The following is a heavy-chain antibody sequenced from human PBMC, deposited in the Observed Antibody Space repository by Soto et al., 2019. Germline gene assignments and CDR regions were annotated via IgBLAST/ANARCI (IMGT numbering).Heavy chain of an antibody. Sequence: GGSLRLSCAVSGFIISDYYMSWIRQAPGKGLEWVSYISRSINYTNYADSVRGRFTISRDNARNSLFLQMNSLSAEDTGVYYCARAGIAAAVDYWGQGTLVTVSS. J-gene: IGHJ4*02. CDR1: GFIISDYY. D-gene: IGHD6-13*01. V-gene: IGHV3-11*06. CDR2: ISRSINYT. CDR3: ARAGIAAAVDY.